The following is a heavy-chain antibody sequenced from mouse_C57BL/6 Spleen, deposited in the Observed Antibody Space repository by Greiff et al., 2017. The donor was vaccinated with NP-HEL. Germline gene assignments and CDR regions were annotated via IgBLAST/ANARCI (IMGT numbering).Heavy chain of an antibody. Sequence: DVQLQESGPELVKPGASVKISCKASGYSFTGYYMNWVKQSPEKSLEWIGEINPSTGGTTYNQKFKAKATLTVDKSSSTAYMQLKSLTSEDSAVYYCATTVVARRYFDVWGTGTTVTVSS. J-gene: IGHJ1*03. V-gene: IGHV1-42*01. D-gene: IGHD1-1*01. CDR3: ATTVVARRYFDV. CDR1: GYSFTGYY. CDR2: INPSTGGT.